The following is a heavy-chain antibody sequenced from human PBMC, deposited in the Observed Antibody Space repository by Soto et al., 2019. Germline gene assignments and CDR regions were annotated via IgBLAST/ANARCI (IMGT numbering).Heavy chain of an antibody. CDR2: ISAAAGLT. CDR3: SKVRRDHESGSSLY. V-gene: IGHV3-23*01. J-gene: IGHJ4*02. CDR1: GFTFSSYA. Sequence: EVQLLESGGGLVQPGGSLRLSCAASGFTFSSYAMTWVRQAPGKALEWVSAISAAAGLTYYADSVKPRFTISRDNSKNALYLRLNSLTAEDTAVHYCSKVRRDHESGSSLYWGEGTLVTVSS. D-gene: IGHD1-26*01.